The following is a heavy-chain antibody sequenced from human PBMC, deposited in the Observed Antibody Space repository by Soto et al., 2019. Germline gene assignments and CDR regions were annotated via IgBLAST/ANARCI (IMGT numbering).Heavy chain of an antibody. Sequence: SETLSLTCAVYGGSFSGYYWSWIRQPPGKGLEWIGEINHSGSTNYNPSLKSRVTISVDTSKNQFSLKLSSVTAADTAVYYCASKGVAARGGNDYWGQGTLVTVSS. D-gene: IGHD6-6*01. J-gene: IGHJ4*02. CDR1: GGSFSGYY. CDR2: INHSGST. V-gene: IGHV4-34*01. CDR3: ASKGVAARGGNDY.